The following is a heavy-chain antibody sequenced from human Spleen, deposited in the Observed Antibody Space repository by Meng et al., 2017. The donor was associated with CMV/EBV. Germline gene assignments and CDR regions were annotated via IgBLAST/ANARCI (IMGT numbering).Heavy chain of an antibody. CDR3: ASGSEEGLAGWLDP. CDR1: GGSISSGAYC. Sequence: SGGSISSGAYCWSWIRQPPGKGLEWIGYIYYSGSTYYNPSLKSRVTISVDTSKNQFSLKLSSVTAADTAVYYCASGSEEGLAGWLDPWGQGTLVTVSS. CDR2: IYYSGST. D-gene: IGHD3-16*01. J-gene: IGHJ5*02. V-gene: IGHV4-30-4*08.